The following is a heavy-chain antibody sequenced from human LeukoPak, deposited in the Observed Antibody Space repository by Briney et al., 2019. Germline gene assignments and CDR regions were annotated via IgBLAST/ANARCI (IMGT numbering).Heavy chain of an antibody. D-gene: IGHD3-10*01. CDR1: GFTFSDYY. Sequence: GGSLRLSCAASGFTFSDYYMNWIRQAPGKGLEWVSYISSSGTTIYYADSVKGRFTISRDNAKSSLYLQMSSLRAEDTAVYFCARANYGSGYVFDYWGQGTLVTVSS. J-gene: IGHJ4*02. CDR3: ARANYGSGYVFDY. CDR2: ISSSGTTI. V-gene: IGHV3-11*04.